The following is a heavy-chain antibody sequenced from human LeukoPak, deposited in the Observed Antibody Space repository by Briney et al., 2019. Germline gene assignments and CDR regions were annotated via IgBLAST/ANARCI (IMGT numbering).Heavy chain of an antibody. CDR3: ARDDYGDLQYFEN. J-gene: IGHJ4*02. CDR1: GYTFTDYF. D-gene: IGHD4-17*01. Sequence: ASVKVSCKASGYTFTDYFLHWVRQAPGQGLEWMGCINPNDGGTISAQKFQGRVTMTRDTSISTAYMELSRLRSDDTAVYYCARDDYGDLQYFENWGQGTLVTVSS. V-gene: IGHV1-2*02. CDR2: INPNDGGT.